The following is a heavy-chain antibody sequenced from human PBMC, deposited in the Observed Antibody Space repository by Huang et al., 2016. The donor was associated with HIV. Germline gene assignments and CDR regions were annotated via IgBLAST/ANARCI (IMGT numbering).Heavy chain of an antibody. CDR3: ALKGDSSGWEYFRH. V-gene: IGHV3-30*03. J-gene: IGHJ1*01. CDR2: ISYDGSNK. CDR1: GFIFSNYG. D-gene: IGHD6-19*01. Sequence: QVQLVESGGGVVQPGRSLRLSCAASGFIFSNYGMHWVRQAPGKVLGWVALISYDGSNKYYTDSVKGRFSISRDNSKNTLYLQMNSLRAEDTAVYYCALKGDSSGWEYFRHWGQGTLVTVSS.